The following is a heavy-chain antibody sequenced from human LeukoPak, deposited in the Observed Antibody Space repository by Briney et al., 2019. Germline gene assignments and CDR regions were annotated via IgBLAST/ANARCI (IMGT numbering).Heavy chain of an antibody. Sequence: GGSLRLSCAASGFTFSNYWMSWVRQAPEEGLEWVANIKPDGSDTYSVDSVKGRFTISRDNAKNSLYLQMNSLRAEDTAVYYCARTLRFFRFLDVWGQGTTVTVSS. CDR3: ARTLRFFRFLDV. D-gene: IGHD3-3*01. CDR2: IKPDGSDT. CDR1: GFTFSNYW. J-gene: IGHJ6*02. V-gene: IGHV3-7*03.